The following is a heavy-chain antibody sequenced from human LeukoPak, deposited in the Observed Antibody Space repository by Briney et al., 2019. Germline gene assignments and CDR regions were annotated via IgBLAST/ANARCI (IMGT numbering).Heavy chain of an antibody. J-gene: IGHJ4*02. D-gene: IGHD1-1*01. Sequence: GGSLRLSCAASGFTFGTYDMYWIRQAPGKGLECVSSISRGGAYTYYADSVKGRFTISRDDSRNTLYLQMNSLRAEDTAVYYCSKKGQANNDGKPDWGQGTLVTVSS. V-gene: IGHV3-23*01. CDR2: ISRGGAYT. CDR1: GFTFGTYD. CDR3: SKKGQANNDGKPD.